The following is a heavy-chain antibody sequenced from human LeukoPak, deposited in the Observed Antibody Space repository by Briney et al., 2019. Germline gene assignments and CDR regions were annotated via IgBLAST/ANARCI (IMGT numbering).Heavy chain of an antibody. D-gene: IGHD4-17*01. Sequence: PSETLSLTCAVYVGSFSGYYWTRIRQPPGKGLEWIGEINHSGSTNHNPSLKSRVTISVDTSKNQFSLKLTSVTAADTAVYYCARMPDYGSFNWFDPWGQGTLVTVSS. CDR2: INHSGST. J-gene: IGHJ5*02. CDR3: ARMPDYGSFNWFDP. V-gene: IGHV4-34*01. CDR1: VGSFSGYY.